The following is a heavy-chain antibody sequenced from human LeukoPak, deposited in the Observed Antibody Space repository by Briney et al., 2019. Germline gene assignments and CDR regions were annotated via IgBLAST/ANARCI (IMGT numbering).Heavy chain of an antibody. J-gene: IGHJ5*02. D-gene: IGHD5-12*01. CDR1: GFTFSSSA. Sequence: GGSLRLSCVASGFTFSSSAMSWVRQAPGKGLEWVSRISGSGGTKNYAASVKGRFTISRDSSKNTLYLQMNSLRPEDTAVYYCAILSGDIIATSGAWGQGTLVTVSS. V-gene: IGHV3-23*01. CDR3: AILSGDIIATSGA. CDR2: ISGSGGTK.